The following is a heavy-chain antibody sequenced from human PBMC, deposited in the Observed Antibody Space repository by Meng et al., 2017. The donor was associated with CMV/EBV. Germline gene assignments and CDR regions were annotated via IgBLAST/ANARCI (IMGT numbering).Heavy chain of an antibody. CDR2: MNPNSGNT. J-gene: IGHJ6*02. CDR3: ARRSVVVPAAPWTYYDFWSGYYTEGYYYYGMDV. V-gene: IGHV1-8*03. CDR1: GYTFTSYD. Sequence: ASVKVSCKASGYTFTSYDINWVRQATGHGLEWMGWMNPNSGNTGYAQKFQGRVTITRNTSISTAYMELSSLRSEDTAVYYCARRSVVVPAAPWTYYDFWSGYYTEGYYYYGMDVWGQGTTVTVSS. D-gene: IGHD3-3*01.